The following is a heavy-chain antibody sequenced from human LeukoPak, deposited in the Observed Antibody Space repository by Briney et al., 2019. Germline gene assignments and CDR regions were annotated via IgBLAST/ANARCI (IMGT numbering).Heavy chain of an antibody. D-gene: IGHD3-10*01. J-gene: IGHJ4*02. CDR2: ISAYNGNT. Sequence: ASVKVSCKASGYTFTSYGISWVRQAPGQGLEWMGWISAYNGNTNYAQKLQGRVTMTTDTSTSTAYMELRSLRSDDTAVYYCARDLITMVRGVILRPLGYWGQGTLVTVSS. CDR3: ARDLITMVRGVILRPLGY. CDR1: GYTFTSYG. V-gene: IGHV1-18*01.